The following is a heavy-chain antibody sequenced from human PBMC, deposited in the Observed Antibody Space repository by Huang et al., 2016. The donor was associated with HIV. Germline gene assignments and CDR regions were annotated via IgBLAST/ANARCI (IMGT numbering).Heavy chain of an antibody. Sequence: QVQLVQSGAEVKKPGASVKVSCKASGYTFSNYDINWVRQAPGQGLEGRGGMNPNMGNTGYARKVQGRVTMTRSTSSSTAYMELSRLRFEDTAVYYCATLPPVNYGRSGGRVRDYWGQGSLVTVSS. CDR2: MNPNMGNT. CDR1: GYTFSNYD. D-gene: IGHD2-15*01. CDR3: ATLPPVNYGRSGGRVRDY. J-gene: IGHJ4*02. V-gene: IGHV1-8*01.